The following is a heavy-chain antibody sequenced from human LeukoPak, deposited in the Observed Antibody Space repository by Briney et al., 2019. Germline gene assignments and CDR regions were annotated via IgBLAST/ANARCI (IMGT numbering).Heavy chain of an antibody. CDR2: ISAYNGNT. D-gene: IGHD3-9*01. V-gene: IGHV1-18*01. Sequence: GASVKVSCKASGYTFTSYGISWVRQAPGQGLEWMGWISAYNGNTNYAQKLQGRVTMTTDTSTSTAYMELRSLRSDDTAVYYCARDLPVYDILTGYSPIFDYWGQGTLVTVSS. CDR1: GYTFTSYG. J-gene: IGHJ4*02. CDR3: ARDLPVYDILTGYSPIFDY.